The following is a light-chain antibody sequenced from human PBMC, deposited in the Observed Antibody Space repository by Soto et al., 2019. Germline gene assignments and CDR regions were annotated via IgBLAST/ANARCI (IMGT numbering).Light chain of an antibody. V-gene: IGKV3-20*01. CDR2: AAT. CDR1: QSVRGNY. Sequence: EIVLTQSPGTLSLSPGERATLSCRASQSVRGNYLAWYQQKPGQAPRLLIYAATRRATGIPDRFSGSGSGTDFTLAISRLGPEDFAVYACQQYGSSPPMTFGQGTRLESK. CDR3: QQYGSSPPMT. J-gene: IGKJ5*01.